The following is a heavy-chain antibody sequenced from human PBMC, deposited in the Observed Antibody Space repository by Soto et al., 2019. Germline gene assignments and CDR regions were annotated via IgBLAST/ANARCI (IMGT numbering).Heavy chain of an antibody. D-gene: IGHD1-1*01. Sequence: QVQLVESGGGVVQPGRALRLSCAASGFNFSTYGFHWVRQAPGMGLEWVAVISYDGNNKYYADSVKGRFTISRDNSKNTVYLQMYSLRVEDTAIYYCARDSRDTTLIRLEHWGQGDLVSVSS. CDR1: GFNFSTYG. J-gene: IGHJ4*02. CDR2: ISYDGNNK. V-gene: IGHV3-30*03. CDR3: ARDSRDTTLIRLEH.